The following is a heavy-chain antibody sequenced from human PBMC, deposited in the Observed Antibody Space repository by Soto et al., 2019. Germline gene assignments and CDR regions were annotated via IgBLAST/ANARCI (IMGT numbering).Heavy chain of an antibody. V-gene: IGHV1-18*01. Sequence: ASVKVSCKASGYTFTSYGISWVRQAPGQGLEWMGWINAYNGNTNYAQKLQGRVTMTTDTSTSTAYMELSSLRSEDTAVYYCARSIAARYYYYYYMDVWGKGTTVTVSS. CDR1: GYTFTSYG. CDR3: ARSIAARYYYYYYMDV. J-gene: IGHJ6*03. CDR2: INAYNGNT. D-gene: IGHD6-13*01.